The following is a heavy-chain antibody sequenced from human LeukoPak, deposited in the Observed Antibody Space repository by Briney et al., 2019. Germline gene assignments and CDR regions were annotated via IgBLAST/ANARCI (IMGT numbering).Heavy chain of an antibody. V-gene: IGHV1-2*02. CDR3: ARDPQKSPYYFGSGTYYERRWVDP. CDR2: LYSNSGST. Sequence: ASVKVSCEASGFTFTSYDIHWVRQAPGQGLEWVGWLYSNSGSTYYAHKVQGRVTMTRDKSINTAYLELSSLRSDDTAVYYCARDPQKSPYYFGSGTYYERRWVDPWGQGGLVTVSS. CDR1: GFTFTSYD. J-gene: IGHJ5*02. D-gene: IGHD3-10*01.